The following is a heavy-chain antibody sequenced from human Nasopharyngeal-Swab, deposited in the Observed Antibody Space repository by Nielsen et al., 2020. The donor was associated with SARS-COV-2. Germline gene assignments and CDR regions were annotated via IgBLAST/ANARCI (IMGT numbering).Heavy chain of an antibody. CDR3: AGGEPAAAGIY. V-gene: IGHV3-23*01. D-gene: IGHD6-13*01. CDR2: ISGSGGST. Sequence: GGSRRLSCAASGFTFSSYAMSWARQAPGKGLEWVSAISGSGGSTYYADSVKGRFTISRDNSKNTLYLQMNSLRAEDTAVYYCAGGEPAAAGIYWGQGTLVTVSS. J-gene: IGHJ4*02. CDR1: GFTFSSYA.